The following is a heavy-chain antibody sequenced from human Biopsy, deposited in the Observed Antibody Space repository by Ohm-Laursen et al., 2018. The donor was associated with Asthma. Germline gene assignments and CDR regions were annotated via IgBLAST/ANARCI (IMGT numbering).Heavy chain of an antibody. J-gene: IGHJ6*02. Sequence: SETLSLTCVVYGGSFSSNYWSWIRQTPGKGLEWLGDTHQSGYTNYNPSLSSRLTLSVDTSKNQLSLWLTYVTAADTAHYYCVRQSGYSTGWPKLLLVYYALDVWGQGTAVTVSS. CDR2: THQSGYT. V-gene: IGHV4-34*01. CDR3: VRQSGYSTGWPKLLLVYYALDV. CDR1: GGSFSSNY. D-gene: IGHD6-19*01.